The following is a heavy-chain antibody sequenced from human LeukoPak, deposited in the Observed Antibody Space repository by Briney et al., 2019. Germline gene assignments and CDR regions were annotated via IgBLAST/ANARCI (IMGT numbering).Heavy chain of an antibody. J-gene: IGHJ4*02. CDR2: IGGSSSYT. CDR1: GFTFSDYY. V-gene: IGHV3-11*03. CDR3: TRITVVAGNTYLADY. Sequence: GGSLRLSCAASGFTFSDYYMSWIRQVPGKGLEWVSYIGGSSSYTNYADSVKGRFTISRDNANNSLYLQMNSLRAEDTAVYYCTRITVVAGNTYLADYWGQGTLVTVSS. D-gene: IGHD6-19*01.